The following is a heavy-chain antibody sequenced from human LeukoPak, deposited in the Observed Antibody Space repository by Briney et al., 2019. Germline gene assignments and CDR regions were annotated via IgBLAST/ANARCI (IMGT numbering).Heavy chain of an antibody. D-gene: IGHD1-26*01. CDR3: ATQVGATSGAFDI. Sequence: PGGSLRLSCAASGFTFSSYAMSWVRQAPGKGLEWVSAISGSGGSTYYADSVRGRFTISRDNSKNTLYLQMNSLRAEDTAVYYCATQVGATSGAFDIWGQGTMVTVSS. J-gene: IGHJ3*02. CDR1: GFTFSSYA. V-gene: IGHV3-23*01. CDR2: ISGSGGST.